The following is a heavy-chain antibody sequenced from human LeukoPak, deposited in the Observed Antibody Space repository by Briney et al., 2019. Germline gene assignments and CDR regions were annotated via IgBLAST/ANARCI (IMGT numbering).Heavy chain of an antibody. CDR3: ARARYSSSSRYYYYGMDV. D-gene: IGHD6-6*01. CDR1: GDSVSSNSAA. Sequence: SQTLSLTCAFSGDSVSSNSAAWNWIRQSPSTGLEWLGRTYYRSKWYNDYAVSVKSRITINPDTSKNQFSLQLNSVTPEDTAVYYCARARYSSSSRYYYYGMDVWGQGTTVTVSS. J-gene: IGHJ6*02. CDR2: TYYRSKWYN. V-gene: IGHV6-1*01.